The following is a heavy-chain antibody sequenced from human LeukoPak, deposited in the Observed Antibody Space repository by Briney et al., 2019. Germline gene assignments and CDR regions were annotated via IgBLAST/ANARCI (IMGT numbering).Heavy chain of an antibody. V-gene: IGHV1-2*02. J-gene: IGHJ4*02. CDR1: GYTFTGYW. Sequence: ASLKVSCKASGYTFTGYWIHWVRQGPGQGLEWMGCMHPNSGVTGYAQRFQGRVTITRDTSISTAYMDLSSLRSDDTAVYYCARDPGYLQSDYWGQGTLVTVPS. CDR3: ARDPGYLQSDY. D-gene: IGHD4-11*01. CDR2: MHPNSGVT.